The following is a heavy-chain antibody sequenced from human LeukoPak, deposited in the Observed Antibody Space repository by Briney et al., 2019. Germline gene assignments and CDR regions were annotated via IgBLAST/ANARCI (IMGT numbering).Heavy chain of an antibody. Sequence: GRSLRLSCAASGFTFSSYGMHWVRQAPGKGLEWVAVISYDGSNKYYADSVKGRFTISRDNSKNTLYLQMNSLRAEDTAVYYCARADYPAHAFDIWGQGTMVTVSS. CDR1: GFTFSSYG. CDR3: ARADYPAHAFDI. D-gene: IGHD4-11*01. CDR2: ISYDGSNK. V-gene: IGHV3-30*03. J-gene: IGHJ3*02.